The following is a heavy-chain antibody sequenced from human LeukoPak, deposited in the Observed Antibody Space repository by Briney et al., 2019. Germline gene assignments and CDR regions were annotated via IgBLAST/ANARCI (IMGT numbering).Heavy chain of an antibody. J-gene: IGHJ5*02. Sequence: SETLSLTCAVYGGSFSGSYWSWIRQPPGKGLEWIGEINHSGGTNYNPSLKSRVTISVDTSKNQCSLKLSSVTAADTAVYYCARYVAVAGTIKWFDPWGRGTLVTVSS. V-gene: IGHV4-34*01. CDR2: INHSGGT. D-gene: IGHD6-19*01. CDR1: GGSFSGSY. CDR3: ARYVAVAGTIKWFDP.